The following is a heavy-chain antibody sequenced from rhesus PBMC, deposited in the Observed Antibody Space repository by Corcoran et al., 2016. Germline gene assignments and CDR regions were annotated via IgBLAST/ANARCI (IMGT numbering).Heavy chain of an antibody. V-gene: IGHV4-93*02. CDR2: IYVSGGSP. CDR3: ARRRITIHGVDF. Sequence: QLQLQESGPAVVKPSETLSLTCAVSGGAISSSTWWSWIRQSPGRGLEWIGGIYVSGGSPDDYPPLRSRVAISLATSKNHFSLKLRSVAAAAAAVYYCARRRITIHGVDFWGQGLRVTVAS. D-gene: IGHD3-3*01. J-gene: IGHJ3*01. CDR1: GGAISSSTW.